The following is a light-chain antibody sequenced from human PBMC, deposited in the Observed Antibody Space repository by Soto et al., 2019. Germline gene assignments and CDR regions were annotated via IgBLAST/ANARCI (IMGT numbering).Light chain of an antibody. CDR1: QSISSW. Sequence: DIQMTQSPSTLSASVGDSVTITCRASQSISSWLAWYQQKPGKAPKLLIYKASNLESGVPSRFSGSGSGTEFTLTISSLQPDDFATYFCQQYNTYPLTFGGGTKVEIK. CDR2: KAS. CDR3: QQYNTYPLT. V-gene: IGKV1-5*03. J-gene: IGKJ4*01.